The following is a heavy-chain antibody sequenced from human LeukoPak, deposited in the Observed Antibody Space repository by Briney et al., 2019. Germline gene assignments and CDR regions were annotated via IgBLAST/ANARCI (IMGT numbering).Heavy chain of an antibody. CDR2: ISYDGSNK. J-gene: IGHJ4*02. Sequence: GRSLRLSCAASGFTFSSYAMHWVRQAPGKGLEWVAVISYDGSNKYYADSVKGRFTISRDNSKNTLYLQMNSLRGEDTAVYYCAGESYDSSGYPPLTGYWGQGTLVTVSS. V-gene: IGHV3-30-3*01. D-gene: IGHD3-22*01. CDR3: AGESYDSSGYPPLTGY. CDR1: GFTFSSYA.